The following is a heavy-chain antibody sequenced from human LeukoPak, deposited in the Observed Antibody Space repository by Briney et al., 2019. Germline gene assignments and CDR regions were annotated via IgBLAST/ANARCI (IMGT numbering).Heavy chain of an antibody. J-gene: IGHJ4*02. CDR1: GYTFTGYY. V-gene: IGHV1-2*02. CDR3: ASWPSQSSGWFY. Sequence: ASVKVSCKASGYTFTGYYMHWVRQAPGQGLEWMGWTNPNSGGTNYAQKFQGRVTMTRDTSISTAYMEQSRLRSDDTAVYYCASWPSQSSGWFYWGQGTLVTVSS. CDR2: TNPNSGGT. D-gene: IGHD6-19*01.